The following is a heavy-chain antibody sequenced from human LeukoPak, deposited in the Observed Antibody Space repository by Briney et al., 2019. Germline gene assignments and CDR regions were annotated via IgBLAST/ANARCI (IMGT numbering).Heavy chain of an antibody. V-gene: IGHV3-23*01. D-gene: IGHD5-24*01. J-gene: IGHJ4*02. CDR1: GFTFSRHG. Sequence: PGGSLRLSCAASGFTFSRHGMNWVRQAPGKGLEWVSGISPNGVITYYADSVKGRFTISRDNSKGTVYLQMNSLRPEDTAVYYCAKDDAWLQFGDWGRGTLVIVSS. CDR2: ISPNGVIT. CDR3: AKDDAWLQFGD.